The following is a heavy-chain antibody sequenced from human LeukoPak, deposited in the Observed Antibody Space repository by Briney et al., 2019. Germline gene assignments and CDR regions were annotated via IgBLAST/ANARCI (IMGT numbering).Heavy chain of an antibody. D-gene: IGHD3-22*01. Sequence: GGSLGLSCAVSGFTFSNYWLSWVRQAPGKGLEWVANIKRDGSEKYYVDSVKGRFTISRDNAKNSLYLQMNSLRAEDTAVYYCVRDREYYDSSGYYPSFDYWGQGTLVTVSS. CDR2: IKRDGSEK. CDR3: VRDREYYDSSGYYPSFDY. CDR1: GFTFSNYW. V-gene: IGHV3-7*03. J-gene: IGHJ4*02.